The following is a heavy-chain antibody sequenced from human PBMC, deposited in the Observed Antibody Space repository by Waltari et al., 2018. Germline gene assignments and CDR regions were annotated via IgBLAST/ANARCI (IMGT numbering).Heavy chain of an antibody. V-gene: IGHV1-8*01. CDR2: MNPNSGDT. J-gene: IGHJ5*01. CDR3: ARARKSFWFDS. CDR1: GYTFTNYD. Sequence: QVLLVQSGAEVMKPGASVKVSCKASGYTFTNYDIYWVRQAAGRGLEWMGWMNPNSGDTHYAQKFQGRVTFTRDTSTSRAFIEMSNLRSDDTAVYYCARARKSFWFDSWGQGTLVAVSS.